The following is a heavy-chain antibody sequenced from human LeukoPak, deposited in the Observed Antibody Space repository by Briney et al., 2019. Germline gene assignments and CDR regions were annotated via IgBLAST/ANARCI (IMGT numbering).Heavy chain of an antibody. V-gene: IGHV1-69*05. CDR3: ASTGYCSSTSCSSGDAFGI. Sequence: ASVKVSCKASGGTFSSYAISWVRQAPGQGLEWMGGIIPIFGTANYAQKFQGRVTIATDESTSTAYMELSSLRSEDTAVYYCASTGYCSSTSCSSGDAFGIWGQGTMVTVSS. J-gene: IGHJ3*02. D-gene: IGHD2-2*01. CDR1: GGTFSSYA. CDR2: IIPIFGTA.